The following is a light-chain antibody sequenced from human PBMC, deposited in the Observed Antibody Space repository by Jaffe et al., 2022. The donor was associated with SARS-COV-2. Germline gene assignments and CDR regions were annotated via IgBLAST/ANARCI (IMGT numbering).Light chain of an antibody. J-gene: IGKJ4*01. Sequence: IQMTQSPASLSASVGDKVTITCRASQDISHYLNWFQQNPGKAPKLLISDASDLKTGVPSRFSASGSGTDFTLTINSLQPEDIATYYCLQYDLFPLTFGGGTKVDMK. CDR2: DAS. CDR3: LQYDLFPLT. V-gene: IGKV1-33*01. CDR1: QDISHY.